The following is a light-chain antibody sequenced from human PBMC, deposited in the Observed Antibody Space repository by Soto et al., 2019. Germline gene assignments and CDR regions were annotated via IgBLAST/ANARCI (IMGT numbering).Light chain of an antibody. CDR2: GAS. J-gene: IGKJ3*01. V-gene: IGKV3-15*01. CDR3: QQYNNWPPVT. CDR1: QSVNNN. Sequence: EIVMTQSPATLSVSPGERATLSCRASQSVNNNLAWYQQKPGQAPRLLIYGASTRATGIPARFSGSGSGTEGSLTISSLQSADFAVYYCQQYNNWPPVTFGHGTKVDIK.